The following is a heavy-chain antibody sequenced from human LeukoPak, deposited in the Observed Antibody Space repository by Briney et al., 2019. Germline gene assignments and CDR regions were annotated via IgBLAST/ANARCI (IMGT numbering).Heavy chain of an antibody. CDR3: ARGQRSRSWYERSYYYYYYMDV. J-gene: IGHJ6*03. CDR1: GFTFSSYA. CDR2: ISYEGSNK. D-gene: IGHD6-13*01. Sequence: GRSLRLSCAASGFTFSSYAMHWVRQAPGKGLEWGAVISYEGSNKYYADSVKGRFTISRDNSKHTLYLQMNSLRAEDPAVYYCARGQRSRSWYERSYYYYYYMDVWSKGTTVTVSS. V-gene: IGHV3-30*01.